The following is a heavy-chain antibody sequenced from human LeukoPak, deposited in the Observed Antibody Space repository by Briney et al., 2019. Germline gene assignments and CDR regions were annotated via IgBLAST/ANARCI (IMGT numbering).Heavy chain of an antibody. J-gene: IGHJ4*02. CDR1: GFTVSSNY. V-gene: IGHV3-53*01. CDR3: ARVKGYYDTLGAFDY. D-gene: IGHD3-22*01. CDR2: IYSGGST. Sequence: GGSLRLSCAASGFTVSSNYMSWVRQAPGKRLEWVSVIYSGGSTYYADSVKGRFTISRDNSKNTLYLQMNSLRAEDTAVYYCARVKGYYDTLGAFDYWGQGTLVTVSS.